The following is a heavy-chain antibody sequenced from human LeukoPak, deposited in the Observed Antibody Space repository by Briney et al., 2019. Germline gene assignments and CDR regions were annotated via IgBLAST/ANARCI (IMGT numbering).Heavy chain of an antibody. V-gene: IGHV3-11*01. D-gene: IGHD3-22*01. CDR1: GFTFSDYY. Sequence: GGSLRLSCAASGFTFSDYYMSWIRQAPGKGLEWVSYISSSGSTIYYADSVKGRFTISRDNAKNSLYLQMNSLRAEDTAVYYCASNYYDSSGYRYSYYFDYWGQGTLVTVSS. J-gene: IGHJ4*02. CDR3: ASNYYDSSGYRYSYYFDY. CDR2: ISSSGSTI.